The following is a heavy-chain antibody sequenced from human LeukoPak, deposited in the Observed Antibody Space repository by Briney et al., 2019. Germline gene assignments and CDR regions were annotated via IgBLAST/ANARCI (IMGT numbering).Heavy chain of an antibody. D-gene: IGHD1-26*01. CDR2: IWSDESNK. J-gene: IGHJ2*01. Sequence: GGSLRLSCAASGFTFSNYGMHWVRLAPGKGLEWVAVIWSDESNKYYADSVKGRFTISRDNFKNTLYLHMNRLRAEDTTVYYCARGVVGATTGWYFDLWGRGTLVTVSS. CDR1: GFTFSNYG. CDR3: ARGVVGATTGWYFDL. V-gene: IGHV3-33*01.